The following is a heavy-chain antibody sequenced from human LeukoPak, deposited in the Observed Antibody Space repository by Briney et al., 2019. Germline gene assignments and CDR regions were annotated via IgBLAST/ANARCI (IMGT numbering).Heavy chain of an antibody. J-gene: IGHJ4*02. D-gene: IGHD3-10*01. CDR1: GFTFSSYA. CDR3: ARRPLRPYYGSGSWCDY. CDR2: ISYDGSNK. V-gene: IGHV3-30*04. Sequence: GGSLRLSCAASGFTFSSYAMHWVRQAPGKGLEWVAVISYDGSNKYYADSVKGRFTISRDNSKNTLYLQMNSLRAEDTAVYYCARRPLRPYYGSGSWCDYWGQGTLVTVSS.